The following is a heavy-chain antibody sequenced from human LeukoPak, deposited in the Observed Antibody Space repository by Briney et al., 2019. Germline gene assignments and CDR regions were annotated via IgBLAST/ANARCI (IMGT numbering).Heavy chain of an antibody. V-gene: IGHV3-64D*08. Sequence: AESLSLTCTASGFTFSSYAMHWVRQAPGRGLEYVSTISSNGDSTYYADSVKGRFTISRDNSKNSLSLQMRSLRAEDTAVYYCVKFPRNFFSSGWCYFDCWGQGTLVTVSS. CDR3: VKFPRNFFSSGWCYFDC. J-gene: IGHJ4*02. D-gene: IGHD6-19*01. CDR2: ISSNGDST. CDR1: GFTFSSYA.